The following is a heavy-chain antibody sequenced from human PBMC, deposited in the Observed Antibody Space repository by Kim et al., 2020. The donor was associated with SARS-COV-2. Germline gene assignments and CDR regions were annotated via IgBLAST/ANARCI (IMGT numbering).Heavy chain of an antibody. CDR3: ARGSGTTVTTGWFDP. J-gene: IGHJ5*02. Sequence: GGSLRLSCAASGFTFSSYGMHWVRQAPGKGLEWVAVIWYDGSNKYYADSVKGRFTISRDNSKNTLYLQMNSLRAEDTAVYYCARGSGTTVTTGWFDPWGQGTLVTVSS. CDR1: GFTFSSYG. V-gene: IGHV3-33*01. D-gene: IGHD4-17*01. CDR2: IWYDGSNK.